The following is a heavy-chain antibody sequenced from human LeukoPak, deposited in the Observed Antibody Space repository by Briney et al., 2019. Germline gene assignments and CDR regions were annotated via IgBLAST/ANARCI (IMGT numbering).Heavy chain of an antibody. CDR2: IYYSGST. CDR1: GGSISSGDYY. D-gene: IGHD3-16*01. V-gene: IGHV4-30-4*01. Sequence: SETLSLTCTVSGGSISSGDYYWSWIRQPPGKGLEWIGYIYYSGSTYYNPSLKSRVTISVDTSKNQFSLKLSSVTAADTAVYYCARESGNDYVWGSFDYWGQGTLVTVSS. CDR3: ARESGNDYVWGSFDY. J-gene: IGHJ4*02.